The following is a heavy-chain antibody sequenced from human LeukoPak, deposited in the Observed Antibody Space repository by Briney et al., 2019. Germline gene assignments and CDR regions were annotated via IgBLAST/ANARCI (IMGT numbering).Heavy chain of an antibody. Sequence: GGSLRLSCAASGFTFSTYGMSWVRQAPGKGLEWVSAMSGSGDRTYYADSVRGRFTISRDNSKSTLSLQMNSLRAEDTAIYYCATYRQVLLPFESWGQGTLVTVSS. CDR3: ATYRQVLLPFES. D-gene: IGHD2-8*02. CDR1: GFTFSTYG. J-gene: IGHJ4*02. V-gene: IGHV3-23*01. CDR2: MSGSGDRT.